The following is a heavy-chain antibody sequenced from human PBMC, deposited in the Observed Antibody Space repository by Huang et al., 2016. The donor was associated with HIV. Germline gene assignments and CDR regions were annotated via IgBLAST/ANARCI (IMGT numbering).Heavy chain of an antibody. Sequence: EVQLVESGGRLVRPGGSLRLSCAASGFSFGAFSMTWLRQVHGKGRAWISCIRIGNGVTYYADSGKGRFTISRDTAKNALYLQMNSLRVEDTGVYYCARGKYDVLTGWDDTYYFDHWGQGTVVTVSS. V-gene: IGHV3-48*01. D-gene: IGHD3-9*01. CDR3: ARGKYDVLTGWDDTYYFDH. J-gene: IGHJ4*02. CDR2: IRIGNGVT. CDR1: GFSFGAFS.